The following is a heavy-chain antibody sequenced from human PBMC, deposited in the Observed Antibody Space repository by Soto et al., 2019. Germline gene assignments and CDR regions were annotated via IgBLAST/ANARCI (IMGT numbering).Heavy chain of an antibody. J-gene: IGHJ3*02. D-gene: IGHD2-8*02. CDR3: AKVTATGGGAFEI. V-gene: IGHV3-23*01. CDR2: ILVGGST. CDR1: GFICSSYD. Sequence: GGSLRLSCGVSGFICSSYDMSWVRQAPGKGLEWVSTILVGGSTHYEDSVKGRFTISRDTSKNTVYLQMNSLTAGDTAMYYCAKVTATGGGAFEIYGQGTMVTVSS.